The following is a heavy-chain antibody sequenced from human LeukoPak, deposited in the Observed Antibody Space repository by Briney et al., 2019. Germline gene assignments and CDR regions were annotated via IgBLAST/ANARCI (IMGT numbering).Heavy chain of an antibody. J-gene: IGHJ6*03. Sequence: GGSLRLSCAASGFTFSSYSMNWVRQAPGKGLEWVSSISSSSSYIYYADSVKGRFTISRDNAKNSLYLQMNSLRAEDTAVYYCAGHEARFLEWPYYYYMDVWGKGTTVTVSS. CDR2: ISSSSSYI. CDR3: AGHEARFLEWPYYYYMDV. CDR1: GFTFSSYS. D-gene: IGHD3-3*01. V-gene: IGHV3-21*01.